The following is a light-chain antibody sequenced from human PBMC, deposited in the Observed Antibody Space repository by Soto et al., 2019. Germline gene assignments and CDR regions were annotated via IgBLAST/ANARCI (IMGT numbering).Light chain of an antibody. V-gene: IGKV3-15*01. CDR1: QSVSID. CDR3: QQYNNWPWT. Sequence: DIAMTQSPATLSVSPGERATLSCRASQSVSIDLAWYQQKPGQAPRLLIYDASTRATGVPARFSGSGSGTEFTLTISSLQSEDFVVYYCQQYNNWPWTFGQGTKVDIK. CDR2: DAS. J-gene: IGKJ1*01.